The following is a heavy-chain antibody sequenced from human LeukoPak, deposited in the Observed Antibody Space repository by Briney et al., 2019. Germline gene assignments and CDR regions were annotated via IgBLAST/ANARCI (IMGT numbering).Heavy chain of an antibody. Sequence: ASVKVSCKASGYTFTGYYMHWVRQAPGQGLEWMGWINPNSGGTNYAQKFQGRVTMTRDTSISTAYMELSRLRSDDTAVYYCAMNRVPYYDSSGYPLDYWGQGTLVTVSS. V-gene: IGHV1-2*02. D-gene: IGHD3-22*01. CDR1: GYTFTGYY. CDR3: AMNRVPYYDSSGYPLDY. J-gene: IGHJ4*02. CDR2: INPNSGGT.